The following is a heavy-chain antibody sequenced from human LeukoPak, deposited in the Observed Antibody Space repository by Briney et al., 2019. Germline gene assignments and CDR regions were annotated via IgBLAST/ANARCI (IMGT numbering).Heavy chain of an antibody. Sequence: ASVTVSCKASGYTFTVYYMHWVRQAPGQGLEWMGWINPNSGGTNYAQKFQGRVTMTRDTSISTAYMELSRLRSDDTAVYYCARDRITMVRGVPNWFDPWGQGTLVTVSS. J-gene: IGHJ5*02. CDR3: ARDRITMVRGVPNWFDP. V-gene: IGHV1-2*02. CDR2: INPNSGGT. D-gene: IGHD3-10*01. CDR1: GYTFTVYY.